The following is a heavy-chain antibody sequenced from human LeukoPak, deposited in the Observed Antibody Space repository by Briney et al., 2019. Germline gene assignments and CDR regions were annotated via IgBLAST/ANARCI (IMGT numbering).Heavy chain of an antibody. Sequence: GSLRLSCAASGFTFSSYAMHWVRQAPGKGLEYVSAISNNGGSTYYANSVKGRFTISRDNPKNTLYLQMGSLRAEDMAVYYCARFYCSTTSCVFDYWGQGTLVTVSS. J-gene: IGHJ4*02. CDR3: ARFYCSTTSCVFDY. V-gene: IGHV3-64*01. D-gene: IGHD2-2*01. CDR1: GFTFSSYA. CDR2: ISNNGGST.